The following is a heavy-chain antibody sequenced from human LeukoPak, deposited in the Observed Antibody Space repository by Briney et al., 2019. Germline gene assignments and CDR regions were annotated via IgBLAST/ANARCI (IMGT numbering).Heavy chain of an antibody. J-gene: IGHJ4*02. Sequence: GVSLRLSCTASGFTFSTCGMTWVRQAPGKGLEWVSSISGNDDGTYYADSVKGRFTISRDNSKNTLYLQMNSLRAEDTAIYYCAKRGPIYSASPGNYFDYWGQGTLVTVSS. V-gene: IGHV3-23*01. CDR1: GFTFSTCG. D-gene: IGHD3-10*01. CDR2: ISGNDDGT. CDR3: AKRGPIYSASPGNYFDY.